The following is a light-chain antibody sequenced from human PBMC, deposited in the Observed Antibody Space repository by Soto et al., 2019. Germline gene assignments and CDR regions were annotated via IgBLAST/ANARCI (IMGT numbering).Light chain of an antibody. Sequence: QSALTQPASVSGSPGQSITISCTGTSSDVGNYNLVSWYQQYPGKAPKLMIYEGGKRPSGVSNRFSGSKSGNTASLTISGLQAEDEADYFCKSYAGSNTYVFGSGTKLTVL. CDR2: EGG. J-gene: IGLJ1*01. V-gene: IGLV2-23*01. CDR1: SSDVGNYNL. CDR3: KSYAGSNTYV.